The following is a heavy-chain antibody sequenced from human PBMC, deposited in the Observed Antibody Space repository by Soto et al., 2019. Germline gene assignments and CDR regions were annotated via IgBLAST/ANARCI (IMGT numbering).Heavy chain of an antibody. Sequence: SGTLAITCTFSGGSRSSSSYYWCWIRHPPGKGLEWIGSIYYSGSTYYNPSLKSRVTISVDTSKNQFSLKLSSVTAADTAVYYCARRIRVKGSSGWYIYGMDVWGQGTTVTVSS. D-gene: IGHD6-19*01. CDR2: IYYSGST. V-gene: IGHV4-39*01. J-gene: IGHJ6*02. CDR1: GGSRSSSSYY. CDR3: ARRIRVKGSSGWYIYGMDV.